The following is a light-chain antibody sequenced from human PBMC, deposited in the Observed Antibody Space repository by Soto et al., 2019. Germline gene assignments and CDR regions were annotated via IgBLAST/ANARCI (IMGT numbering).Light chain of an antibody. CDR3: AAWDDSLSGPRVV. V-gene: IGLV1-47*01. CDR2: RNN. CDR1: SSNIGSNY. Sequence: HSVLTQPPSASGTPGQRVTISCSGSSSNIGSNYVYWYQQLPGTAPKLLIYRNNQRPSGVPDRFSGSKSGTSASLAISGLRSEDEADYYCAAWDDSLSGPRVVFGGGTKLTVL. J-gene: IGLJ2*01.